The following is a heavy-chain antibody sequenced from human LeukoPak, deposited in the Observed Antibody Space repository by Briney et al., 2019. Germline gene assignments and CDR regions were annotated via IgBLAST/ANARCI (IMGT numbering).Heavy chain of an antibody. CDR1: GYTFANYY. D-gene: IGHD6-19*01. Sequence: ASLKVSCKASGYTFANYYMYWVRQAPGQGLEWMGAIDPNGGRTSYAQKFQDRVTMTRDTSTTTVYRDLSSLRSEDTAVYYCARGSYISGQRVPNDCWGQGTLVTASS. CDR2: IDPNGGRT. J-gene: IGHJ4*02. CDR3: ARGSYISGQRVPNDC. V-gene: IGHV1-46*01.